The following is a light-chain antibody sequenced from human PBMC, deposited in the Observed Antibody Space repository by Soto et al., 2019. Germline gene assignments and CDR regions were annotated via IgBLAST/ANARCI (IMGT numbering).Light chain of an antibody. CDR1: TSNIGSNT. J-gene: IGLJ3*02. Sequence: QSVLTQPPSASGTPGQRVTISCSGSTSNIGSNTVNWYQQVPGTAPKLLIHSNNQGTSGVPDRFSGSKSGTSASLGISGLHSEDEADYSCATWDDSPSGRVFGGGTNLTVL. CDR3: ATWDDSPSGRV. V-gene: IGLV1-44*01. CDR2: SNN.